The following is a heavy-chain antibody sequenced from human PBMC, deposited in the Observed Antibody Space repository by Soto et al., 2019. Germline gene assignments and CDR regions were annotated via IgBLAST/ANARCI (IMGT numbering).Heavy chain of an antibody. J-gene: IGHJ5*02. CDR1: GGTFSSYA. D-gene: IGHD5-18*01. V-gene: IGHV1-69*13. CDR3: AKVSRNTAMDYNWFDP. CDR2: IIPIFGTA. Sequence: VASVKVSCKASGGTFSSYAISWVRQAPGQGLEWMGGIIPIFGTANYAQKFQGRVTITADESTSTAYMELSSLRSEDTAVYYCAKVSRNTAMDYNWFDPWGQGTLVTVSS.